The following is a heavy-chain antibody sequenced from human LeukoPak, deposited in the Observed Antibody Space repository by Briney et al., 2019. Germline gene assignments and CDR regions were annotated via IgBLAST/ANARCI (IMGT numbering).Heavy chain of an antibody. D-gene: IGHD5-18*01. CDR2: INPNSGGT. CDR3: ARVVTFYYYYYMDV. CDR1: GGTFSSYV. Sequence: ASVKVSCKASGGTFSSYVISWVRQAPGQGLEWMGWINPNSGGTNYAQKFQGRVTMTRDTSISSAYMELSRLRSDDTAVYYCARVVTFYYYYYMDVWGKGTTVTVSS. V-gene: IGHV1-2*02. J-gene: IGHJ6*03.